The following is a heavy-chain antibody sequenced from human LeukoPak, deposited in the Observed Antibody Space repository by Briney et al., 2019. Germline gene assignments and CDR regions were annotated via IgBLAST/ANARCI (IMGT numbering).Heavy chain of an antibody. V-gene: IGHV3-30*18. CDR1: GFTFSSYG. CDR3: AKDRRNYGSGSYPDY. D-gene: IGHD3-10*01. CDR2: ISYDGSDK. Sequence: PVGSLRLSCAASGFTFSSYGMHWVRQAPGKGLEWVAVISYDGSDKYYADSVKGRFTISRDNSKNTLYLQMNSLRAEDTAVYYCAKDRRNYGSGSYPDYWGQGTLVTVSS. J-gene: IGHJ4*02.